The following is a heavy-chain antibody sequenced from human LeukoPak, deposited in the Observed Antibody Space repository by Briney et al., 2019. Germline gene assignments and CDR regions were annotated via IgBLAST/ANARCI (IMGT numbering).Heavy chain of an antibody. CDR1: GFTFSSYA. V-gene: IGHV3-23*01. Sequence: HPGGSLRLSCAASGFTFSSYAMSWVRQAPGKGLEWVLAISGSGGSTYYADSVKGRFTISRDNSKNTLYLQMNSLRAEDTAIYYCAKTVYYGSGSYYRGTFDYWGQGTLVTVSS. J-gene: IGHJ4*02. CDR2: ISGSGGST. D-gene: IGHD3-10*01. CDR3: AKTVYYGSGSYYRGTFDY.